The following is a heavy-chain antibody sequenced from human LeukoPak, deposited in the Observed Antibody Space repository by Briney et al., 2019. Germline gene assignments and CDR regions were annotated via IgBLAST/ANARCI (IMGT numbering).Heavy chain of an antibody. V-gene: IGHV3-53*01. J-gene: IGHJ6*02. CDR2: IYSRGST. D-gene: IGHD3-10*01. Sequence: GGSLRLSCAASGFTVSSNYINWVRQAPGKGLEWVSVIYSRGSTYYADSVKGRFTISRDNSKNTLYLQMESLRAEDTAVYYCVRSQFGSGGMDVWGQGTTVTVSS. CDR3: VRSQFGSGGMDV. CDR1: GFTVSSNY.